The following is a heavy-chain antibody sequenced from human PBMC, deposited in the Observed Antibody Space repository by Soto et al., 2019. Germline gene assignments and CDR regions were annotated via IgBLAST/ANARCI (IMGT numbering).Heavy chain of an antibody. CDR3: ARDDSSGYYQFDY. J-gene: IGHJ4*02. D-gene: IGHD3-22*01. CDR1: GGSISSGDYY. Sequence: SETLSLTCTVSGGSISSGDYYWSWIRQPPGKGLQWIGYVSKSGSTNYNPSLRSRVTISVDTSKNQFSLRLTSVTAADTAVYYCARDDSSGYYQFDYWGQGSLVTVSS. V-gene: IGHV4-61*08. CDR2: VSKSGST.